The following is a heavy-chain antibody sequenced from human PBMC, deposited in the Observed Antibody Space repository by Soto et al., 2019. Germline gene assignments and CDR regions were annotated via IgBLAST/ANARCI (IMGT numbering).Heavy chain of an antibody. J-gene: IGHJ3*02. CDR1: GFTFDDYA. CDR2: ISWNSGSI. Sequence: EVQLVESGGGLVQPGRSLRLSCAASGFTFDDYAMHWVRQAPGKGLEWVSGISWNSGSIGYADSVKGRFTISRDNAKNSLYLQMNSLRAEDTALYYCAKEWDIGAFDIWGQGTMVTVSS. V-gene: IGHV3-9*01. CDR3: AKEWDIGAFDI. D-gene: IGHD2-15*01.